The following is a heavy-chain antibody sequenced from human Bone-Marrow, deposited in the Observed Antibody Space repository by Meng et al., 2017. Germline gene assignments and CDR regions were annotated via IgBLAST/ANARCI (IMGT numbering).Heavy chain of an antibody. J-gene: IGHJ4*02. V-gene: IGHV4-39*07. CDR2: IYYSVST. CDR3: ARVNSMVRAVISD. Sequence: SETLSLTCTVSGGSISSSSYYWGWILQPPGKGLEWIGSIYYSVSTYYNPSLKSRVTISVDTSKNQFSLKMSSVTAADTAVYYCARVNSMVRAVISDWGQGTLVTVSS. CDR1: GGSISSSSYY. D-gene: IGHD3-10*01.